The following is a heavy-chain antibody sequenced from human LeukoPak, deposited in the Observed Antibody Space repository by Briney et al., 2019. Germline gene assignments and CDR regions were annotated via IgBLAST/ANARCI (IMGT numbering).Heavy chain of an antibody. V-gene: IGHV6-1*01. CDR3: ASSLGGCCTNGVCPEDAFDI. J-gene: IGHJ3*02. Sequence: SQTLSLTCAISGDSVSSNSAAWNWIRQSPSRGLEWLGRTYYRSKWYNDYAVSVKSRITINPDTSKNQFSLQLNSVTPEDTAVYYCASSLGGCCTNGVCPEDAFDIWGQGTMVTVSS. CDR1: GDSVSSNSAA. D-gene: IGHD2-8*01. CDR2: TYYRSKWYN.